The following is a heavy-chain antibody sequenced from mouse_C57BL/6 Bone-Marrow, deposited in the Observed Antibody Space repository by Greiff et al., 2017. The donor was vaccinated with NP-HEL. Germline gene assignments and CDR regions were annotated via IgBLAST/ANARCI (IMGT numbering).Heavy chain of an antibody. V-gene: IGHV1-42*01. CDR1: GYSFTGYY. J-gene: IGHJ2*01. Sequence: VQLQQSGPELVKPGASVKISCKASGYSFTGYYMNWVKQSPEKSLEWIGEINPSTGGTTYNQKFKAKATLTVDKSSSTAYMQLKSLTSEDSAVYYCARRGTRGFDYWGQGTTLTVSS. D-gene: IGHD3-1*01. CDR3: ARRGTRGFDY. CDR2: INPSTGGT.